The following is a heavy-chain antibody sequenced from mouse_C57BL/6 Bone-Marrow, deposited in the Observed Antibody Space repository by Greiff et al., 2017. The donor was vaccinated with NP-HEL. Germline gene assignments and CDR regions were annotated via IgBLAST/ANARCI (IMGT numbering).Heavy chain of an antibody. CDR3: LRPFAY. Sequence: EVQRVESEGGLVQPGSSMKLSCTASGFTFSDYYMAWVRQVPEKGLEWVANINYDGSSTYYLDSLKSRFIISRDNAKNILYLQMSSLKSEDTATYYCLRPFAYWGQGTLVTVSA. CDR1: GFTFSDYY. V-gene: IGHV5-16*01. CDR2: INYDGSST. D-gene: IGHD1-1*01. J-gene: IGHJ3*01.